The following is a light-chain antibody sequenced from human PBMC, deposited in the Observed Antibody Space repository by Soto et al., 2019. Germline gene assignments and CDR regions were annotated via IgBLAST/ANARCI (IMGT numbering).Light chain of an antibody. CDR3: QQRSNWPPIT. Sequence: EIVLTQSPGTLSLSPEERATLSCRASQSVSSTYLAWYQQKPGQAPRLLIYGASSRATGIPDRFSGSGSGTDFTLTISSLEPEDFAVYYCQQRSNWPPITFGQGTRLEIK. V-gene: IGKV3D-20*02. CDR2: GAS. CDR1: QSVSSTY. J-gene: IGKJ5*01.